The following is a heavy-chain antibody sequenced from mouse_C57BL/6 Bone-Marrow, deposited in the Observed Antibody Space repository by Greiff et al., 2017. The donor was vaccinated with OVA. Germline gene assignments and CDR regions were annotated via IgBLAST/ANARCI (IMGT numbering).Heavy chain of an antibody. Sequence: EVQLVESGGGLVQPGGSMKLSCAASGFTFSDAWMDWVRQSPEKGLEWVAEIRNKANNHATYYAESVKGRFTISRDDSKSSVYLQMNSLRAEDTGIYYCTRPSSYYGSSYWYFDVWGTGTTVTVSS. CDR3: TRPSSYYGSSYWYFDV. CDR1: GFTFSDAW. V-gene: IGHV6-6*01. CDR2: IRNKANNHAT. D-gene: IGHD1-1*01. J-gene: IGHJ1*03.